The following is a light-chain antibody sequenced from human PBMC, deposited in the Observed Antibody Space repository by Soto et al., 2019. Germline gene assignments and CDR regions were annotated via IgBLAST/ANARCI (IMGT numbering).Light chain of an antibody. Sequence: EIVMTQSPGTLSVSPGERATLSCRASQSVSSNLAWYQQKLGQAPRLLIYGASTRATGIPARFSGSGSGTEFSLTISSLQSEEFAVYYCQQYNNWPGTFGQGTKVEIK. CDR2: GAS. CDR1: QSVSSN. J-gene: IGKJ1*01. V-gene: IGKV3-15*01. CDR3: QQYNNWPGT.